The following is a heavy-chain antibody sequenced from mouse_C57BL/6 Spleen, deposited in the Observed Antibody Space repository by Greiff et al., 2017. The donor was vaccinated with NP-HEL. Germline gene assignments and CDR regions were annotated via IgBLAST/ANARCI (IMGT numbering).Heavy chain of an antibody. CDR1: GYSITSGYY. V-gene: IGHV3-6*01. CDR2: ISYDGSN. J-gene: IGHJ1*03. CDR3: AREIYSNSRYFDV. Sequence: EVQLQESGPGLVKPSQSLSLTCSVTGYSITSGYYWNWIRQFPGNKLEWMGYISYDGSNNYNPSLKNRISITRDTSKNQFFLKLNSVTTEDTATYYCAREIYSNSRYFDVWGTGTTVTVSS. D-gene: IGHD2-5*01.